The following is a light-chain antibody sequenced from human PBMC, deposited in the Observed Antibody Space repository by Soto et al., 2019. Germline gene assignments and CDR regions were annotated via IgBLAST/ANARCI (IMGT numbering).Light chain of an antibody. Sequence: QTVVTQPASVSGSPGQSITISCTGTSSDVGGYNYVSWYQQHPGKAPKLMIYEVSNRPSGVSNRFSGSKSGNTASLTISGLQAEDEADYYCRSYTSSTTRVFGGGPQLTVL. J-gene: IGLJ2*01. CDR1: SSDVGGYNY. CDR3: RSYTSSTTRV. CDR2: EVS. V-gene: IGLV2-14*01.